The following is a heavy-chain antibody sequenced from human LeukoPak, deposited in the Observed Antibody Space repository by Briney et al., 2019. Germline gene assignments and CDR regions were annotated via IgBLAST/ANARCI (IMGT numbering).Heavy chain of an antibody. D-gene: IGHD3-22*01. Sequence: ASETLSLTCTVSGGSISSYYWSWIRQPPGKGLEWIGYIYYSGSTNYNPSLKSRVTISADTSKNQFSLKLSPVTAADTAVYYCARGIVVINWFDPWGQGTLVTVSS. V-gene: IGHV4-59*01. J-gene: IGHJ5*02. CDR2: IYYSGST. CDR3: ARGIVVINWFDP. CDR1: GGSISSYY.